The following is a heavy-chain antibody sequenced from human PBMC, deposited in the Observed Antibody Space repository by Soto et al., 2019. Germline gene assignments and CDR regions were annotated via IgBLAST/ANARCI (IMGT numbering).Heavy chain of an antibody. CDR2: IYSGGSR. Sequence: EVQLVESGGGLVQPGGSLRLSCAASGVTVSNNYMSWVRQAPGKGLEWVSVIYSGGSRYYADSVQGRFTISRDNSKNSVYLQMNSLRAEDSAVYYCARDVGVWGRGTTVTVSS. J-gene: IGHJ6*04. CDR1: GVTVSNNY. CDR3: ARDVGV. V-gene: IGHV3-66*01.